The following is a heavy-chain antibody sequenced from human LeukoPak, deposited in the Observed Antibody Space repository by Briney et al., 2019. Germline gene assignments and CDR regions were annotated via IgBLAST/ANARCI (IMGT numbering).Heavy chain of an antibody. J-gene: IGHJ4*02. CDR1: GFTFSSYS. CDR3: ARDVAVAGTGGGFDY. D-gene: IGHD6-19*01. Sequence: GGSLRLSCAASGFTFSSYSMNWVRQAPGKGLECVLSISSSSSYIYYADSVKGRFTISRDNAKNSLYLQMNSLRAEDTAVYYCARDVAVAGTGGGFDYWGQGTLVTVSS. CDR2: ISSSSSYI. V-gene: IGHV3-21*01.